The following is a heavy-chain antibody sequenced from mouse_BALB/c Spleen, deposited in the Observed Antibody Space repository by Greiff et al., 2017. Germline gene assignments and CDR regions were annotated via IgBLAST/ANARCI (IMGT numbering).Heavy chain of an antibody. Sequence: EVQLQQSGTVLARPGASVTMSCKASGYSFTSYWMHWVKQRPGQGLEWIGAIYPGNSDTSYNQKFKGKAKLTAITSASTAYMELSSLTEGDSEVLYCTEGGKYYAMDYWGQGTAVTVCS. J-gene: IGHJ4*01. CDR3: TEGGKYYAMDY. CDR1: GYSFTSYW. V-gene: IGHV1-5*01. CDR2: IYPGNSDT.